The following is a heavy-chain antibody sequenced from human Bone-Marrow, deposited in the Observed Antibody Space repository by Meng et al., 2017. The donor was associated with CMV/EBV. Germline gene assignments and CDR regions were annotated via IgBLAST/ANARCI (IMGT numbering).Heavy chain of an antibody. Sequence: SVKVSCKASGYTFTAYYIHWVRQAPGQGLEWMGWMNPNSGNTGYAQKFQGRVTMTRNTSISTAYMELSSLRSEDTAVYYCARGQAAAGTVYYGMDVWGQGTTVTVSS. J-gene: IGHJ6*02. CDR2: MNPNSGNT. CDR1: GYTFTAYY. CDR3: ARGQAAAGTVYYGMDV. V-gene: IGHV1-8*02. D-gene: IGHD6-13*01.